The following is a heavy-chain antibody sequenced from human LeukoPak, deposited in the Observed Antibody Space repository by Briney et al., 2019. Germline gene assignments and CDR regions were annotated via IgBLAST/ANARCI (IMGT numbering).Heavy chain of an antibody. V-gene: IGHV3-30*04. D-gene: IGHD6-19*01. CDR1: GFTFSSYA. Sequence: GGSLRLSCAASGFTFSSYAIHWVRQAPGKGLEWVAVISNDGSNKFYADSVRGRFTISRDNSKNTLYLQMNSLRAEDTAVYYCAKDRGSGYLDYWGQGTLVTVSS. CDR2: ISNDGSNK. CDR3: AKDRGSGYLDY. J-gene: IGHJ4*02.